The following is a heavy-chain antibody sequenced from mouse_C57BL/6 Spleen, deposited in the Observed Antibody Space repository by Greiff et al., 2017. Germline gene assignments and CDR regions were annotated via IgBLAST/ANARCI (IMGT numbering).Heavy chain of an antibody. J-gene: IGHJ2*01. CDR3: ARDRFYDGYFGD. CDR1: GYSITSGYY. D-gene: IGHD2-3*01. Sequence: DVKLQESGPGLVKPSQSLSLTCSVTGYSITSGYYWNWIRQFPGNKLEWMGYISYDGSNNYNPSLKNRISITRDTSKNQFFLKLNSVTTEDTATYYCARDRFYDGYFGDWGQGTTLTVSS. V-gene: IGHV3-6*01. CDR2: ISYDGSN.